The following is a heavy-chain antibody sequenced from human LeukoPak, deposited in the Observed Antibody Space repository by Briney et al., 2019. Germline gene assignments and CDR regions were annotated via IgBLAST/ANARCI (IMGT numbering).Heavy chain of an antibody. CDR3: AKDRAVLRYFDWLAGLDAFDI. CDR1: GFTFSNYW. V-gene: IGHV3-23*01. Sequence: GGSLRLSCAASGFTFSNYWMSWVRQAPGKGLEWVSAISGSGGSTYYADSVKGRFTISRDNSKNTLYLQMNSLRAEDTAVYYCAKDRAVLRYFDWLAGLDAFDIWGQGTMVTVSS. CDR2: ISGSGGST. J-gene: IGHJ3*02. D-gene: IGHD3-9*01.